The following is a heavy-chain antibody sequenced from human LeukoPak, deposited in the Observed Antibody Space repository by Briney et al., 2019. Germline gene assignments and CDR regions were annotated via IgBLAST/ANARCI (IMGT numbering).Heavy chain of an antibody. CDR1: GDSINWSNFY. D-gene: IGHD6-13*01. CDR3: AGDEDPGVGAAGPY. CDR2: VYKSGST. Sequence: SETLSLTCSVSGDSINWSNFYWGWIRQPPGRGLEWIGSVYKSGSTYYNPSLKSRVTISLDTSKDQFSLNLSSVTAADTAFYCCAGDEDPGVGAAGPYWGQGTLLTVSS. V-gene: IGHV4-39*07. J-gene: IGHJ4*02.